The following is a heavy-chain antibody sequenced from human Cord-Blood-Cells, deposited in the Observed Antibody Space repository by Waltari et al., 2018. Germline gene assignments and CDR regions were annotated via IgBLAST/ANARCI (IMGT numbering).Heavy chain of an antibody. CDR2: IKQDGSEK. CDR1: GFTFSIYW. Sequence: EVQLVESGGGLVQPGGSLRLSCAASGFTFSIYWMSWVRQAPGKGLEWVANIKQDGSEKYYVDSVKGRFTISRDNAKNSLYLQMNSLRAEDTAVYYCARIRYNWNHAFDIWGQGTMVTVSS. J-gene: IGHJ3*02. D-gene: IGHD1-20*01. CDR3: ARIRYNWNHAFDI. V-gene: IGHV3-7*01.